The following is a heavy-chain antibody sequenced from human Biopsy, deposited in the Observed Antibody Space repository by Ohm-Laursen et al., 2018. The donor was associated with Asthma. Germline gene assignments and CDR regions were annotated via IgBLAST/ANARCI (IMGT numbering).Heavy chain of an antibody. J-gene: IGHJ5*02. V-gene: IGHV1-69*13. CDR2: IIPMFGTT. D-gene: IGHD4-11*01. CDR1: GGTFSNYV. Sequence: SVKVSCKASGGTFSNYVFSWVRQAPGQGLEWMGGIIPMFGTTKYTQKFQARVSITADEATSTVYMELSSLRSEDTAVYYCARVLTTEEGDTWFDPWGQGTLVAVSS. CDR3: ARVLTTEEGDTWFDP.